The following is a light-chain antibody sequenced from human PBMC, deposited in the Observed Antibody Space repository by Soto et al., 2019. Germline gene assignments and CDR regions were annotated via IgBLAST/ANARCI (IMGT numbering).Light chain of an antibody. Sequence: LTQPPSASGSPGQSVTISCAGTSSDVGGYNYVSWYQQYPGKVPKLMIYEVSERPSGVPDRFSGSKSGNTAFLTVSGLQAEDEADYFCFSDAATAEVFG. J-gene: IGLJ1*01. CDR2: EVS. V-gene: IGLV2-8*01. CDR1: SSDVGGYNY. CDR3: FSDAATAEV.